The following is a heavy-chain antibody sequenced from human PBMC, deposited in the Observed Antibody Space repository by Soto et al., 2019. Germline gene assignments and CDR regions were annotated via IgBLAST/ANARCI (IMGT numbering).Heavy chain of an antibody. CDR1: GFTFSSYS. Sequence: GGSLRLSCAASGFTFSSYSMNWVRQAPGKGLEWVSSISSSSSYIYYADSVKGRFTISRDNAKNLLYLQMNSLRAEDTAVYYCARGGDIVVVDYYMDVWGKGTTVTVSS. D-gene: IGHD2-15*01. CDR3: ARGGDIVVVDYYMDV. J-gene: IGHJ6*03. V-gene: IGHV3-21*01. CDR2: ISSSSSYI.